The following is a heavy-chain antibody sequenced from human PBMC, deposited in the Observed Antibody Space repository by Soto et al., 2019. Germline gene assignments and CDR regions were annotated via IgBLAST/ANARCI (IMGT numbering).Heavy chain of an antibody. J-gene: IGHJ6*02. CDR1: GSTFTGYY. D-gene: IGHD6-13*01. V-gene: IGHV1-2*04. CDR3: ARDIGAADPYSYGMDV. CDR2: SNPNSGGT. Sequence: GAAVKVTFPASGSTFTGYYMHSVGQPPAQGRALMGCSNPNSGGTNYAQKFQGWVTMTRDTSISTAYMALSRLRSDDPAVYYCARDIGAADPYSYGMDVWGQGTRVTVSS.